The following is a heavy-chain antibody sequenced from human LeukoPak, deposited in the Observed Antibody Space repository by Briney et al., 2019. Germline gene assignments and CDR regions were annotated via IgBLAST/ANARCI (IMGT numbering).Heavy chain of an antibody. CDR1: GFTFSSYG. CDR3: ARGRDTAMVTLFLS. V-gene: IGHV3-30*02. Sequence: GGSLRLSCAASGFTFSSYGMHWVRQAPGKGLEWMSFVRYDGSNEYYADSVKGRFTISRDNAKNSLYLQMNSLRAEDTAVYYCARGRDTAMVTLFLSWGQGTLVTVSS. D-gene: IGHD5-18*01. J-gene: IGHJ4*02. CDR2: VRYDGSNE.